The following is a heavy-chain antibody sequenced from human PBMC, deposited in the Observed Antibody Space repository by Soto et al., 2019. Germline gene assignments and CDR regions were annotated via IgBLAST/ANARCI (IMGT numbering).Heavy chain of an antibody. Sequence: SETLSLTRSVSGGSVSSGSNYWGWFRHPPGNELEFIGYIYRSGSTRVNTSLKSRVILSMETSKNQFSLNLTSVTALDTAVYFCMRAHESGDFFGMSVWGQGTTVTV. CDR1: GGSVSSGSNY. CDR2: IYRSGST. J-gene: IGHJ6*02. CDR3: MRAHESGDFFGMSV. D-gene: IGHD3-10*01. V-gene: IGHV4-61*01.